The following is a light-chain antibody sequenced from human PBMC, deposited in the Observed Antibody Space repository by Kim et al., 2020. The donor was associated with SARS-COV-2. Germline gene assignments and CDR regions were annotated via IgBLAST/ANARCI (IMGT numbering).Light chain of an antibody. V-gene: IGKV2-30*01. CDR3: MQGTHWPFT. CDR1: QSRGYSDGNTY. CDR2: KVS. Sequence: PDSISCRSSQSRGYSDGNTYVNWFHQRPGQSPRRLIYKVSNRDSGVPDRFSGSGSGTDFTLLISRVEAEDVGVYYCMQGTHWPFTFGPGTKVDIK. J-gene: IGKJ3*01.